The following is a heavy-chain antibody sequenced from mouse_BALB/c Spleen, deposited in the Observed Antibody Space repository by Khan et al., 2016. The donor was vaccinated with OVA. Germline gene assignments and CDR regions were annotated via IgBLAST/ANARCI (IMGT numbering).Heavy chain of an antibody. CDR1: GFTFSSFS. J-gene: IGHJ4*01. CDR2: ISTGGHYT. Sequence: EVELVESGGGVVNPGGSLKVSCSASGFTFSSFSMSWVRQTPEKRLQWVATISTGGHYTFYPASLTGRFTITRDHARNTLALQMSSLGSEDTAMDYGARSLVEYYGMEYWGQGTSVTVSS. CDR3: ARSLVEYYGMEY. V-gene: IGHV5-9-3*01. D-gene: IGHD2-2*01.